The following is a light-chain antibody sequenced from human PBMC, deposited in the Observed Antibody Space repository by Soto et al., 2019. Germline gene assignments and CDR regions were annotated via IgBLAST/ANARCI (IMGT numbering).Light chain of an antibody. CDR1: QSVSSSY. CDR2: GAS. Sequence: EIVLTQSPGTLSLSPGDRATLSCRSSQSVSSSYLAWYQQKPGQAPGLLIYGASSRATGITDRFSGSGSGTDFTLTISRLEPEDFAVYYCQQYGRSPWTFGQGTKVEIK. CDR3: QQYGRSPWT. J-gene: IGKJ1*01. V-gene: IGKV3-20*01.